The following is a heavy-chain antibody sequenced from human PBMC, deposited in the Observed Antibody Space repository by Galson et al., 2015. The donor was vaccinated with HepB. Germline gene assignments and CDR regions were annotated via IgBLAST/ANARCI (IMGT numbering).Heavy chain of an antibody. V-gene: IGHV3-66*02. CDR1: GFTVRTNS. D-gene: IGHD1-26*01. CDR2: FYSGGST. CDR3: ATGRSTSGSYYFDN. J-gene: IGHJ4*02. Sequence: SLILSCAASGFTVRTNSMSWVRQAPGKGLDWVSVFYSGGSTYYAHSVKGRFTISRVDSKNTLYLHMNSLRPEDTAVYYCATGRSTSGSYYFDNWGQGTLVTVSS.